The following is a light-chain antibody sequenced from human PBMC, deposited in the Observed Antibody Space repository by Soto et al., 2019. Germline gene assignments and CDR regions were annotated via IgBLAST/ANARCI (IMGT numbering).Light chain of an antibody. CDR1: QSVSGSF. CDR3: QQYGHSPWT. Sequence: EIVLTQSPGTLSLSPGERATLSCRASQSVSGSFLAWYQQKPGQAPRLLIYGASSRATGISDRFSGSGSGTDFTLTISRLEPEDFAVYYCQQYGHSPWTLGLGTKVDIK. V-gene: IGKV3-20*01. CDR2: GAS. J-gene: IGKJ1*01.